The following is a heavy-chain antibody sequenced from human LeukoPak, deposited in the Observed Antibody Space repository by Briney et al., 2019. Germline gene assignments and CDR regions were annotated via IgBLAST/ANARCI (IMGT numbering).Heavy chain of an antibody. CDR1: GFTFSSYA. CDR3: ARLYCSTAYCQEEY. CDR2: IHDGSGDT. Sequence: GGSLRLSCAASGFTFSSYAMSWVRQAPGKGLQWVSTIHDGSGDTYYADSVKGRFTISRDNSKNTLYLQMNSLRAEDTAVYYCARLYCSTAYCQEEYWGLRTLVTVSS. J-gene: IGHJ4*02. V-gene: IGHV3-23*01. D-gene: IGHD2-8*01.